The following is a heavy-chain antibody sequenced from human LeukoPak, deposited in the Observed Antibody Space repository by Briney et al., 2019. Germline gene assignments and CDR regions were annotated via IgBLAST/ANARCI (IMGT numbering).Heavy chain of an antibody. CDR1: GFPFCRYL. J-gene: IGHJ4*02. CDR2: ISSSGNII. CDR3: ARAGYYDSGSFYPLNF. V-gene: IGHV3-21*01. Sequence: GGSLRLSCASSGFPFCRYLMHWVPQAPGKGLEWVSPISSSGNIIYYADSVRGRFTIPRDNAKHSLYLQMNSLRAEDTAVFYCARAGYYDSGSFYPLNFWGQGTLVTVSS. D-gene: IGHD3-10*01.